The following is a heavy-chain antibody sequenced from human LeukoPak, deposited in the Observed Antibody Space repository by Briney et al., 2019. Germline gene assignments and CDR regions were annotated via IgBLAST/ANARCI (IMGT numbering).Heavy chain of an antibody. J-gene: IGHJ4*02. CDR2: INPNSGGT. CDR1: GYTFTGYY. D-gene: IGHD6-19*01. CDR3: ATLGRQMAGKNS. V-gene: IGHV1-2*02. Sequence: ASVKVSCKASGYTFTGYYMHWVRQAPGQGLEWMGWINPNSGGTDYAQKFQGRVTMTRDTSISTAYMELTRQTSDDTAVYYCATLGRQMAGKNSWGQGTLVTVSS.